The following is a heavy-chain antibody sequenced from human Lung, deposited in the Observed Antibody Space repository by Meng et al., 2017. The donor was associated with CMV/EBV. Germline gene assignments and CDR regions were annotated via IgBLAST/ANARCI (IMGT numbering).Heavy chain of an antibody. CDR1: GDSVSSSDYH. CDR3: VRDYKFDTRPFDY. V-gene: IGHV4-39*07. CDR2: IHSSGYT. D-gene: IGHD3-22*01. Sequence: GSXRLXCSVSGDSVSSSDYHWAWIRQPPGKGLECIGSIHSSGYTYSNPSLKSRVAFSLDTSKNQFSLKLSSVTAADTAVYYCVRDYKFDTRPFDYWGQGTXVTVAS. J-gene: IGHJ4*02.